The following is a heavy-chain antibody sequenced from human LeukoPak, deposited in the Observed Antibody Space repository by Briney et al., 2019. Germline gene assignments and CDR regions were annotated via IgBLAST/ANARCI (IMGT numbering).Heavy chain of an antibody. D-gene: IGHD1-26*01. CDR3: ARDQGIVGARDAFDI. CDR1: GYTFTSYG. J-gene: IGHJ3*02. V-gene: IGHV1-18*01. CDR2: ISAYSGNT. Sequence: ASVKVSCKASGYTFTSYGISWVRQAPGQGLEWMGWISAYSGNTNYAQKLQGRVTMTTDTSTSTAYMELRSLRSDDTAVYYCARDQGIVGARDAFDIWGQGTMVTVSS.